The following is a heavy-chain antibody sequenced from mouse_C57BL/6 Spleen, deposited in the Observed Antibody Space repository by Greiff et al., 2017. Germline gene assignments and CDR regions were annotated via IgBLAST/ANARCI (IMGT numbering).Heavy chain of an antibody. CDR2: IDPSDSYT. V-gene: IGHV1-69*01. J-gene: IGHJ2*01. CDR3: ARSYYDSLDY. CDR1: GYTFTSYW. Sequence: QVQLQQPGAELVMPGASVKLSCKASGYTFTSYWMNWVKQRPGQGLEWIGEIDPSDSYTNYNQKFKGKSTLTVDKSSSTAYMQLSSLTSEDSAVYYCARSYYDSLDYWGQGTTLTVSS. D-gene: IGHD2-4*01.